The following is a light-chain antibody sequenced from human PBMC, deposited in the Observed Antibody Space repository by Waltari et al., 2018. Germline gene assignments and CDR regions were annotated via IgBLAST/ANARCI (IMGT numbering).Light chain of an antibody. CDR3: HQRSDWPLT. CDR2: EAS. J-gene: IGKJ4*01. V-gene: IGKV3-11*01. CDR1: QSVSNN. Sequence: EIVLTQSPATLSLSPGERATLSCRASQSVSNNLAWYQHKPGQAPRLLISEASNRATGIPARFIGSGSGTDFTLTISSLEPEDFALYYCHQRSDWPLTFGGGTKVAIK.